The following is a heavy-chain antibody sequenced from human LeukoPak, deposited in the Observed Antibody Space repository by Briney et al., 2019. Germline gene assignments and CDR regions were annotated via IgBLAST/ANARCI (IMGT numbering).Heavy chain of an antibody. CDR2: INHSGST. D-gene: IGHD4-17*01. CDR3: ARDHGDYVFDY. V-gene: IGHV4-34*01. Sequence: SETLSLTCAVYGGSFSGYYWSWIRQPPGKGLEWTGEINHSGSTNYNPSLKSRVTISVDTSKNQFSLKLNSVTAADTAVYYCARDHGDYVFDYWGQGTLVTVSS. J-gene: IGHJ4*02. CDR1: GGSFSGYY.